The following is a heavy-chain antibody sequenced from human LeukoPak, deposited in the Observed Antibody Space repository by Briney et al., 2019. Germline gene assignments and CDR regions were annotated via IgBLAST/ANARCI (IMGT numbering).Heavy chain of an antibody. Sequence: PGRSLRLSCAASGFTFSSYGMHWVRQAPGKGLEWVAVISYDGSNKYYADSVKGRFTISKDNSKNTLYLQMNSLRAEDTAVYYCAKVRNYCSSTSCLDYYYAMDVWGQGTTVTVSS. CDR2: ISYDGSNK. CDR1: GFTFSSYG. D-gene: IGHD2-2*01. J-gene: IGHJ6*02. CDR3: AKVRNYCSSTSCLDYYYAMDV. V-gene: IGHV3-30*18.